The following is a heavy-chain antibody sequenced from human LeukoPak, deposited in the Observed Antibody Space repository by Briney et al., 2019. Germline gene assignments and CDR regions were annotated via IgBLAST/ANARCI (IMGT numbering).Heavy chain of an antibody. J-gene: IGHJ6*03. D-gene: IGHD3-10*01. CDR1: GFTFSSYS. CDR3: AREPTMVRGVNSYFYMDV. Sequence: GGSLRLSCAASGFTFSSYSMNWVRQAPGKGLEWVSSISSSSSYTYYADSVKGRFTISRDNAKNSLYLQMNSLRAEDTAVYYCAREPTMVRGVNSYFYMDVWGKGTTVTISS. CDR2: ISSSSSYT. V-gene: IGHV3-21*01.